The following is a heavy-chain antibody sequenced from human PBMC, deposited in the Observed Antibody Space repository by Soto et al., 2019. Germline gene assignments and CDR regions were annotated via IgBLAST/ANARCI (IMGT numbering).Heavy chain of an antibody. J-gene: IGHJ4*02. CDR1: GYSFSFYG. V-gene: IGHV1-18*01. Sequence: ASVKVSCKASGYSFSFYGSNWVRQAPGQGLEWMGWINPSDGNRNFAQKFEDRVTMTTATSTNTVFLELRSLKSDDTAIYYCARDRLRGYDSSGYFGFVYWGQGTLVTVSS. CDR3: ARDRLRGYDSSGYFGFVY. CDR2: INPSDGNR. D-gene: IGHD3-22*01.